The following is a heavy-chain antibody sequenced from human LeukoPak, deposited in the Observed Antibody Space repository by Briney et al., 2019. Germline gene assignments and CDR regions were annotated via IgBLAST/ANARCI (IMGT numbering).Heavy chain of an antibody. Sequence: ASVKVSCKASGYTFTSYYMHWVRQAPGQGLEWMGIINPSGGSTSYAQKFQGRVTMTRDTSTSTVYMELSSLRSEDTAVYYCARVYCGGDCYGEDAYYYYGMDVWGQGTTVTVSS. CDR3: ARVYCGGDCYGEDAYYYYGMDV. CDR1: GYTFTSYY. D-gene: IGHD2-21*02. V-gene: IGHV1-46*01. J-gene: IGHJ6*02. CDR2: INPSGGST.